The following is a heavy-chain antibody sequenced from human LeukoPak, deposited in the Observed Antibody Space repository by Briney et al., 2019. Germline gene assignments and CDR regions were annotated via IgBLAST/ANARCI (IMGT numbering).Heavy chain of an antibody. CDR2: INPNSGGT. CDR1: GYTFTGYY. D-gene: IGHD1-26*01. J-gene: IGHJ4*02. V-gene: IGHV1-2*02. CDR3: ARANEWEPGFDY. Sequence: ASVTVSCKASGYTFTGYYMHWVRQAPGQGLEWMGWINPNSGGTNYAQKFQGRVTMTRDTSISTAYMELSRLRSDDTAVYYCARANEWEPGFDYWGQGTLVTVSS.